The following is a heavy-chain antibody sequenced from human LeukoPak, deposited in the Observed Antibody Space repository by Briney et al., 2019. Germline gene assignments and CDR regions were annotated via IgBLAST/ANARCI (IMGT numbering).Heavy chain of an antibody. CDR2: IYYSGST. D-gene: IGHD3-10*01. V-gene: IGHV4-59*08. Sequence: SETLSLTCTVSGGSISSYYWSWIRQPPGKGLEWIGYIYYSGSTNYNPSLKSRVTISVDTSKNQFSLKLSSVTAADTAVYYCARGLNRDLGFGETNDAFDIWGQGTMVTVSS. J-gene: IGHJ3*02. CDR1: GGSISSYY. CDR3: ARGLNRDLGFGETNDAFDI.